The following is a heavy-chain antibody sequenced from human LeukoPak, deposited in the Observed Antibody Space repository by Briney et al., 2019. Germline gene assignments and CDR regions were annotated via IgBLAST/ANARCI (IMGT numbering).Heavy chain of an antibody. CDR3: AKDSPLYCGVGTCWGAFDY. Sequence: GGSLRLSCAASGFTFSSYAMSWVRQAPGKGLEWGSAISGNGGRTYYADSVKGRFTISRDNSKNTLYLQMNTLRAEDTPVYYCAKDSPLYCGVGTCWGAFDYCGPGTLVTVSS. CDR2: ISGNGGRT. CDR1: GFTFSSYA. D-gene: IGHD2-15*01. V-gene: IGHV3-23*01. J-gene: IGHJ4*02.